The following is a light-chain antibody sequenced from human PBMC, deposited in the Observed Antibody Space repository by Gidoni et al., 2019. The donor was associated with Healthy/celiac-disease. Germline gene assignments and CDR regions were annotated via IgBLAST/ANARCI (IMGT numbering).Light chain of an antibody. CDR2: GAS. V-gene: IGKV3-20*01. CDR3: QQYGSSPPYT. CDR1: QSGSSSY. Sequence: IVFTQSPVTLSWSPVERATLSCRASQSGSSSYLAWYQQKPGQAPRLLIYGASSRATGIPDRFSGSGSGTEFTLTISRLEPEDFAVYYCQQYGSSPPYTFXXXTKLEIK. J-gene: IGKJ2*01.